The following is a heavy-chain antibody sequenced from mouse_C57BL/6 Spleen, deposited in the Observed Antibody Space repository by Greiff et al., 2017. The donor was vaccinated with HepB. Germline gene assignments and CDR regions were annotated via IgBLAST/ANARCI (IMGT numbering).Heavy chain of an antibody. CDR2: IYPRSGNT. CDR1: GYTFTSYG. Sequence: VQLQQSGAELARPGASVKLSCKASGYTFTSYGISWVKQRTGQGLEWIGEIYPRSGNTYYNEKFKGKATLTADKSSSTAYMELRSLTSEDSAVYFCARETGSFYYFDYWGQGTTLTVSS. CDR3: ARETGSFYYFDY. J-gene: IGHJ2*01. D-gene: IGHD1-1*01. V-gene: IGHV1-81*01.